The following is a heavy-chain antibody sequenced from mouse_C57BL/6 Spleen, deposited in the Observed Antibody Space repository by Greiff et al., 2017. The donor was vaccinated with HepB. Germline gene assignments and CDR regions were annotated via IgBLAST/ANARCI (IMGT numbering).Heavy chain of an antibody. CDR2: ISYDGSN. J-gene: IGHJ2*01. CDR3: AREELGYYFDY. D-gene: IGHD4-1*01. Sequence: EVKLLESGPGLVKPSQSLSLTCSVTGYSITSGYYWNWIRQFPGNKLEWMGYISYDGSNNYNPSLKNRIPITRDTSKNQFFLKLNSVTTEDTATYYCAREELGYYFDYWGQGTTLTVSS. V-gene: IGHV3-6*01. CDR1: GYSITSGYY.